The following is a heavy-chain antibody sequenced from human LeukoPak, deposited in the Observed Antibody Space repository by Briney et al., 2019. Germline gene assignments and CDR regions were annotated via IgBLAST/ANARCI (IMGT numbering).Heavy chain of an antibody. V-gene: IGHV3-30-3*01. Sequence: GGSLRLSCAASGFTFTNYAMHWVRQAPGKGLEWVAIISYDRSNKYYTDSVTGRFTISRDNSKNTLYQQMNSLRIEDTAVYYCARDSGPFYDYVWGTYHFDYWGQGTLVTVSS. CDR3: ARDSGPFYDYVWGTYHFDY. CDR1: GFTFTNYA. D-gene: IGHD3-16*02. CDR2: ISYDRSNK. J-gene: IGHJ4*02.